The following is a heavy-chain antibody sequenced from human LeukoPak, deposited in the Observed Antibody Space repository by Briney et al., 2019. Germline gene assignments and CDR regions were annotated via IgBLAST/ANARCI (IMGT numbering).Heavy chain of an antibody. V-gene: IGHV1-58*02. Sequence: TSLKVSCEAYGFTFTSSAMQWVRHARGHRLEWIGWIVVGSGNTNYTHKIQERVTITTDMSTSTAYMELSSPRAEDTAVYYCAASTFDYLPDFRGHGTLVTVS. CDR2: IVVGSGNT. J-gene: IGHJ4*01. CDR3: AASTFDYLPDF. D-gene: IGHD3-9*01. CDR1: GFTFTSSA.